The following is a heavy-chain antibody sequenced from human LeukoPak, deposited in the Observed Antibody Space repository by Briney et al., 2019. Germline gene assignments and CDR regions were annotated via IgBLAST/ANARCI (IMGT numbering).Heavy chain of an antibody. D-gene: IGHD2-15*01. CDR3: GRLKDMSMVTVDH. CDR1: GASMSRYY. V-gene: IGHV4-59*08. Sequence: SETLSLTCTVSGASMSRYYWSWIRQSTGKGLEWIGYIYYSGTTKYNPSLQSRVTISLETSKNQFSLRLISVTAADTAVYYCGRLKDMSMVTVDHWGQGTLVTVSA. CDR2: IYYSGTT. J-gene: IGHJ4*02.